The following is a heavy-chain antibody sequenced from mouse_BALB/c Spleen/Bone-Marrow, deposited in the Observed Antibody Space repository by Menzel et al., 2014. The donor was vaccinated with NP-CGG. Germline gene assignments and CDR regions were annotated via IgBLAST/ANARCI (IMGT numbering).Heavy chain of an antibody. CDR3: ARRGSGVDD. Sequence: QVQLQQSGAELVRPGTSVKISCKASGYTFTNYWLGWVRQRPGHGLEWIGDIYPGGGYTNYNEKFKGKATLTADTSSSTAYMQLSSVTSEDAAVYFCARRGSGVDDWGQGTTLTVSS. J-gene: IGHJ2*01. CDR2: IYPGGGYT. V-gene: IGHV1-63*02. D-gene: IGHD1-3*01. CDR1: GYTFTNYW.